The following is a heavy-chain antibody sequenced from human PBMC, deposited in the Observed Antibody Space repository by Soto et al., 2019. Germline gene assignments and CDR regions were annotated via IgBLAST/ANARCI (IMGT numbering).Heavy chain of an antibody. CDR2: INQSGST. Sequence: PGGSLRLSCAASGFTFSTYAMNWVRQAPGKGLEWIGEINQSGSTNYNPSLKSRLTVSLDTSKTQFSLKLSSVTAADTAVYYCAREQNQPLLYFDYWGQGTLVTVSS. V-gene: IGHV4-4*02. CDR3: AREQNQPLLYFDY. D-gene: IGHD2-2*01. J-gene: IGHJ4*02. CDR1: GFTFSTYA.